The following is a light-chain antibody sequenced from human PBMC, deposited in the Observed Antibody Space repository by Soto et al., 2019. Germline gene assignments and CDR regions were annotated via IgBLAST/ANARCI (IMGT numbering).Light chain of an antibody. V-gene: IGLV2-14*01. J-gene: IGLJ1*01. CDR1: SSDVGAYNY. CDR2: EVT. Sequence: QSVLTQPASVSGSPGQSITLSCTGTSSDVGAYNYVSWYQHYPGKAPKLIIYEVTDRPSGVSNRFSGSKSGNTASLTISGLQAEDEAEYYCSSYTNINTRAGVFGTGTKVTVL. CDR3: SSYTNINTRAGV.